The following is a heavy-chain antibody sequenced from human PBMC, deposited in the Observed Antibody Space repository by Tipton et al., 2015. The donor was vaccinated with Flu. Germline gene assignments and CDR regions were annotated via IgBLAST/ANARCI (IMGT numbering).Heavy chain of an antibody. D-gene: IGHD3-22*01. CDR1: GDSVSSNSAA. Sequence: GLVKPSETLSLTCAISGDSVSSNSAAWNWIRQSPSRGLGWLGRTYYRSKWYNDYADSVKSRTIISADTSKNQVSLQLSSVTPEDTAVYYCARALHTDRDAFDIWGQGTMVTVSS. CDR3: ARALHTDRDAFDI. J-gene: IGHJ3*02. CDR2: TYYRSKWYN. V-gene: IGHV6-1*01.